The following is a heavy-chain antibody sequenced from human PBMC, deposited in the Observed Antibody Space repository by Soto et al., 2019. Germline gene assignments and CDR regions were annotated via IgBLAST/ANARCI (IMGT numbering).Heavy chain of an antibody. CDR1: GFTFGHNT. Sequence: EVQLVESGGVVVQPGESLRLSCAASGFTFGHNTMHWVRQAPGKGLEWVSLINLNGGTSYADSVKGRFTISRDNRRNFLYLQMNSLRTEDTALYYCAKDTDYVIDYWGQGTLVTVSS. CDR2: INLNGGT. J-gene: IGHJ4*02. V-gene: IGHV3-43*01. D-gene: IGHD4-17*01. CDR3: AKDTDYVIDY.